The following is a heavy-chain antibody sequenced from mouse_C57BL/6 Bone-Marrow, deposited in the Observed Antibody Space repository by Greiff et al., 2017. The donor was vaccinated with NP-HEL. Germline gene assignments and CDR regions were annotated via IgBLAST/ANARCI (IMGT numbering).Heavy chain of an antibody. V-gene: IGHV1-85*01. CDR1: GYTFTSYD. CDR3: ARDRRYWYFDV. CDR2: IYPRDGST. J-gene: IGHJ1*03. Sequence: VKLMESGPELVKPGASVKLSCKASGYTFTSYDINWVKQRPGQGLEWIGWIYPRDGSTKYNEKFKGKATLTVDTSSSTAYMELHSLTSEDSAVYFGARDRRYWYFDVWGTGTTVTVSA.